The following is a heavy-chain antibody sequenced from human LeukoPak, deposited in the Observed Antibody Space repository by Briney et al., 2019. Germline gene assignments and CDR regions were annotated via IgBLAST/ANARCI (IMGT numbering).Heavy chain of an antibody. CDR3: ARSRGAAGTSTWGY. CDR1: GFTFSSYS. CDR2: ISSSSSTI. Sequence: GGSLGLSCAASGFTFSSYSMNWVRQAPGKGLEWVSYISSSSSTIYYADSVKGRFTISRDNAKNSLYLQMNSLRAEDTAVYYCARSRGAAGTSTWGYWGQGTLVTVSS. V-gene: IGHV3-48*01. J-gene: IGHJ4*02. D-gene: IGHD6-13*01.